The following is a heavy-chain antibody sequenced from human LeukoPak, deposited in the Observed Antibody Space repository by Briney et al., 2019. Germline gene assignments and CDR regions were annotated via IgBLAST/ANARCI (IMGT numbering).Heavy chain of an antibody. V-gene: IGHV3-11*01. D-gene: IGHD3-3*01. J-gene: IGHJ6*02. CDR2: ISSSGSTI. Sequence: GGSLRLSCAASGFTFSDYYMSWIRQAPGKGLEWVSYISSSGSTIYYADSVKGRFTISRDNAKNSLYLQMNSLRAEDTAVYYCAREMVGFDGVVTEYYYYYGMDVWGQGTTVTVSS. CDR3: AREMVGFDGVVTEYYYYYGMDV. CDR1: GFTFSDYY.